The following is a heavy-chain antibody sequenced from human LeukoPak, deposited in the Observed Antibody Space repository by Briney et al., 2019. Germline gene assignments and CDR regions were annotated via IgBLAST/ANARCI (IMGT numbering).Heavy chain of an antibody. V-gene: IGHV7-4-1*02. CDR3: ARGMTPQREDY. D-gene: IGHD1-26*01. Sequence: GASVKVSCKASGYTLTSYGMNWVRQAPGQGLEWMGWINTNTGNPTYAQGFTGRFVFSLDTSVSTAYLQISSLKAEDTAVYYCARGMTPQREDYWGQGTLVTVSS. J-gene: IGHJ4*02. CDR1: GYTLTSYG. CDR2: INTNTGNP.